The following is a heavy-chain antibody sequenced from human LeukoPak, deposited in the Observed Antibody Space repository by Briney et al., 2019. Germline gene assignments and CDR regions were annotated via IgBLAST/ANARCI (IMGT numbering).Heavy chain of an antibody. D-gene: IGHD1-26*01. Sequence: SETLSLTCAVSGGSISSYYWSWIRQPPGKGLEWIGYIHDSGSTNYNPSLNNRVTFSLDTSKNQFFLKFSSVTAADTAVYYCATYIVGAYNWCDPWGQGTLVTVSS. J-gene: IGHJ5*02. CDR3: ATYIVGAYNWCDP. CDR1: GGSISSYY. V-gene: IGHV4-59*01. CDR2: IHDSGST.